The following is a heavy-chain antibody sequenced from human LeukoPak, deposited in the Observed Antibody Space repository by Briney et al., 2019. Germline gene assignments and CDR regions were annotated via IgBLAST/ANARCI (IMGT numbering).Heavy chain of an antibody. Sequence: ASVKVSCKASGGTFNNYAISWVRQAPGQGLEWMGGIIHIFGTTNYAQKFQDRVTITADESTRTAWMELSSLTSEDTAVYYCAISSSGYTYGYVSGWFDPWGQGTLVTVFS. CDR1: GGTFNNYA. CDR3: AISSSGYTYGYVSGWFDP. V-gene: IGHV1-69*13. CDR2: IIHIFGTT. D-gene: IGHD5-18*01. J-gene: IGHJ5*02.